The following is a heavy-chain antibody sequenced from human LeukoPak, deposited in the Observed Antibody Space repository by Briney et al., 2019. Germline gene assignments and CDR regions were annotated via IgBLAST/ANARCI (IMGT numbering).Heavy chain of an antibody. Sequence: GSSVKVSCKASGGTFSSYAISWVRQAPGQGLEWMGRIIPILGIANYAQKFQGRVTITADKSTSTAYMELSSLRSEDTAVYYCASNIVATQYTYYYYGMDVWGPGTTVTVSS. J-gene: IGHJ6*02. CDR3: ASNIVATQYTYYYYGMDV. CDR2: IIPILGIA. V-gene: IGHV1-69*04. CDR1: GGTFSSYA. D-gene: IGHD5-12*01.